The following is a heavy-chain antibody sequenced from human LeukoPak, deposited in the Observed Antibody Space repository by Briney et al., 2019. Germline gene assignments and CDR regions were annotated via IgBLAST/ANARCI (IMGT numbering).Heavy chain of an antibody. D-gene: IGHD6-13*01. CDR3: ARSIAAAGPY. CDR1: GFTFSTFT. CDR2: ISETSGHI. Sequence: GGSLRLSCAASGFTFSTFTMNWVRQVPGKGLEWVSSISETSGHIYYADSVKGRFTISRDNAQNSVFLQMDSLRVEDTAIYYCARSIAAAGPYWGQGTLVTVSS. J-gene: IGHJ4*02. V-gene: IGHV3-21*01.